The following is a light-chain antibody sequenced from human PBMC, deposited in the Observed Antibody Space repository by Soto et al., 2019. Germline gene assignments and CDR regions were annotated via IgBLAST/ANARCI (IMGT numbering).Light chain of an antibody. CDR1: QGISSY. V-gene: IGKV1-27*01. J-gene: IGKJ1*01. CDR3: QTYTGAAWT. CDR2: AAS. Sequence: DIQLTQSPSSLSASVGDRVTITCRASQGISSYLVWYQQKPGTVPKVMIFAASNLQTGVPSRFSGSGSGTDFTLTISSLQPEDVATYYCQTYTGAAWTFDQGTKVEIK.